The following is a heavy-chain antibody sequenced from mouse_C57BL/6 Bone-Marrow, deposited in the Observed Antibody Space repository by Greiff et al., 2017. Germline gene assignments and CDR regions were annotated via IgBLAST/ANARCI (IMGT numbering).Heavy chain of an antibody. CDR2: ISSGGSYT. D-gene: IGHD2-3*01. CDR1: GFTFSSYG. Sequence: VQLMESGGDLVKPGGSLKLSCAASGFTFSSYGMPWVRQTPDKRLEWVATISSGGSYTYYPDSVKGRFTISRDNAKNTLYLQMSSLKSEDTAMYYCARHEGMVTAFDYWGQGTTLTVSS. J-gene: IGHJ2*01. V-gene: IGHV5-6*01. CDR3: ARHEGMVTAFDY.